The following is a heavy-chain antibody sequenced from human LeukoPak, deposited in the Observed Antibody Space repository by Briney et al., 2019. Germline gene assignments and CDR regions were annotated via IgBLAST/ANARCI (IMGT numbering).Heavy chain of an antibody. CDR2: INSDGSST. CDR1: GFTFSSYW. D-gene: IGHD2-21*02. J-gene: IGHJ4*02. Sequence: SGGSLRLSCAASGFTFSSYWMHWVRQAPGKGLVWVSRINSDGSSTSYADSVKGRFTISRDNAKNSLYLQMNSLRAEDTAVYYCARVRVVTALGYFDYWGQGTLVTVSS. V-gene: IGHV3-74*01. CDR3: ARVRVVTALGYFDY.